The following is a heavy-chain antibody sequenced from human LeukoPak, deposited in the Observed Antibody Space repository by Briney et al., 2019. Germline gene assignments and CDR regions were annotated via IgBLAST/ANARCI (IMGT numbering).Heavy chain of an antibody. J-gene: IGHJ4*02. CDR1: GYTFTGYY. CDR3: ARVGSSGWYVHPTLDY. CDR2: IYPNSGDT. Sequence: ASVKVSCKASGYTFTGYYMHWVRQAPGQGLEWMGWIYPNSGDTNYAQKFQGRVTVTRDTSISTAYMELSWLRSGDTAVYYCARVGSSGWYVHPTLDYWGQGTLVTVSS. D-gene: IGHD6-19*01. V-gene: IGHV1-2*02.